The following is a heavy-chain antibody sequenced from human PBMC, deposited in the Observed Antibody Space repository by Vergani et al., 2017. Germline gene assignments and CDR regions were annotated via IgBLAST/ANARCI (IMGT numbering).Heavy chain of an antibody. D-gene: IGHD3-22*01. CDR2: INTNTGNP. V-gene: IGHV7-4-1*02. Sequence: QVQLVQSGSELKKPGASVKVSCKASGYTFTSYAMIWVRQAPGQGLEWMGWINTNTGNPTYAQGFTGRFVFSLDTSVSTAYLQISSLKAEDTAVYYCARDPYYYDSSGPQEDAFDIWGQGTMVTVSS. CDR3: ARDPYYYDSSGPQEDAFDI. J-gene: IGHJ3*02. CDR1: GYTFTSYA.